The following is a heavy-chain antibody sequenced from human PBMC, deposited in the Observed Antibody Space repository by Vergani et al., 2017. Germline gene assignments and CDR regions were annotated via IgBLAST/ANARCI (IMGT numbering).Heavy chain of an antibody. D-gene: IGHD6-13*01. J-gene: IGHJ4*02. CDR1: GYSISSGYY. CDR3: ARGLRSSSWYEL. V-gene: IGHV4-38-2*01. Sequence: QVQLQESGPGLVKPSETLSLTCAVSGYSISSGYYWGWIRQPPGKGLEWIGEINHSGSTNYNPSLKSRVTISVDTSKNQFSLKLSSVTAADTAVYYCARGLRSSSWYELWGQGTLVTVSS. CDR2: INHSGST.